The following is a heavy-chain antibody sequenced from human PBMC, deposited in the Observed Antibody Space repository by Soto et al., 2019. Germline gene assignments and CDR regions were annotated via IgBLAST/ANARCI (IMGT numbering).Heavy chain of an antibody. CDR3: ARMYYYDSSGSMNFQAGY. V-gene: IGHV1-69*01. D-gene: IGHD3-22*01. J-gene: IGHJ4*02. Sequence: QVQLVQSGAEVKKPGSSVKVSCKASGGTFSSYAISWVRQAPGQGLEWMGGIIPIFGTANYAQKFQGRVTSTADESTSTAYMELSSLRSEDTAVYYCARMYYYDSSGSMNFQAGYWGQGTLVTVSS. CDR1: GGTFSSYA. CDR2: IIPIFGTA.